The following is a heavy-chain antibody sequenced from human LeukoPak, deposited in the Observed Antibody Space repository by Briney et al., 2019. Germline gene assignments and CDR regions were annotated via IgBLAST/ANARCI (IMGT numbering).Heavy chain of an antibody. D-gene: IGHD6-6*01. CDR3: ARVGTSIAALGRFDP. CDR1: GGSISSYY. CDR2: IYNIGST. J-gene: IGHJ5*02. V-gene: IGHV4-59*01. Sequence: SETLSLTCTVSGGSISSYYWSWIRQPPGKGLEWIGYIYNIGSTNYNPSLKSRATISVDTSKNQLSLKVSSVTAADTAVYYCARVGTSIAALGRFDPWGQGTLVTVSS.